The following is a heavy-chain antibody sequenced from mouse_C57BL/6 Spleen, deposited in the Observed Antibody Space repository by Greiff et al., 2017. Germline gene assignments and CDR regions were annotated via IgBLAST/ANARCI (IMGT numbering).Heavy chain of an antibody. CDR2: ISDGGSYT. CDR3: GSSRTVYYGSSFAY. J-gene: IGHJ3*01. V-gene: IGHV5-4*03. D-gene: IGHD1-1*01. CDR1: GFTFSSYA. Sequence: EVKLMESGGGLVKPGGSLKLSCAASGFTFSSYAMSWVRQTPEKRLEWVATISDGGSYTYYPDNGKGRFTLSRDNAKNHLYLQMSLLKTGVTAMYYLGSSRTVYYGSSFAYWGQGTLVTVSA.